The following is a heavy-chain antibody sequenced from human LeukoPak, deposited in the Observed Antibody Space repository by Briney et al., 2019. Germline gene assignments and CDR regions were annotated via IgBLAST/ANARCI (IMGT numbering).Heavy chain of an antibody. CDR2: IYPGDSDT. Sequence: GESLKISCKGSGYSFTTYWIGWVRQMPGKGLEWMGIIYPGDSDTKYSPSFQGQVTISADRSISTAYLQWRSLKASDTAMYYCASFYYYYGMDVWGQGTTVTVSS. J-gene: IGHJ6*02. CDR3: ASFYYYYGMDV. V-gene: IGHV5-51*01. CDR1: GYSFTTYW.